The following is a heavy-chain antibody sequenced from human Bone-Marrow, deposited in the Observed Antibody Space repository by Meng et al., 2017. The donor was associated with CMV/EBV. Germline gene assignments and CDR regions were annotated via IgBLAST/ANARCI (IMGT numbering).Heavy chain of an antibody. Sequence: GESLKISCAASGFTFSSYAMHWVRQAPGKGLEWVAVISYDGSNKYYADSVKGRFTISRDNSKNTLYLQMNSLRAEDTAVYYCASSVMLDYWGQGNLVNVAS. V-gene: IGHV3-30*04. CDR1: GFTFSSYA. CDR2: ISYDGSNK. J-gene: IGHJ4*02. CDR3: ASSVMLDY. D-gene: IGHD3-16*01.